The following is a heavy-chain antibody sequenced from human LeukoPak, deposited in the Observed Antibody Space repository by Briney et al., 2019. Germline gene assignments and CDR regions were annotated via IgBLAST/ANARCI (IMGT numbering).Heavy chain of an antibody. J-gene: IGHJ4*02. D-gene: IGHD6-6*01. CDR2: ISPTGSTT. V-gene: IGHV3-74*01. CDR3: ARGPNSNWSGLDF. Sequence: GGSLRLSCTASGFSFSGHWMHWARQLPGKGLGWVSRISPTGSTTSYADSVKGRFTVSGDNAKNTLYLQVNNLRAEDTAVYYCARGPNSNWSGLDFWGQGTLLTVSS. CDR1: GFSFSGHW.